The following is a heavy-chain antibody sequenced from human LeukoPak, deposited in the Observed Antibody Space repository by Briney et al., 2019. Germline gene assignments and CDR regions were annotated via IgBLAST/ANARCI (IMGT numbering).Heavy chain of an antibody. J-gene: IGHJ6*02. D-gene: IGHD3-22*01. CDR3: AREQWLVPLMPPNYYGSSGYWNYYGMDV. V-gene: IGHV1-3*01. CDR2: INAGNGNT. CDR1: GYTFTSYA. Sequence: ASVKVSCKASGYTFTSYAMHWVRQAPGQRLEWMGWINAGNGNTKYSQKFQGRVTITRDTSASTAYMELSSLRSEDTAVYYCAREQWLVPLMPPNYYGSSGYWNYYGMDVWGQGTTVTVSS.